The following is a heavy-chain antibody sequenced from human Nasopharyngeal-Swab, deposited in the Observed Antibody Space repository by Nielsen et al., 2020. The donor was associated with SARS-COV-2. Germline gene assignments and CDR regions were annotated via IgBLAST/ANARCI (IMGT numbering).Heavy chain of an antibody. D-gene: IGHD4-11*01. V-gene: IGHV1-69*04. CDR2: IIPILGIA. CDR1: GYTFTSYA. CDR3: ARDNYSNYPLYDMDV. Sequence: SVKVSCKASGYTFTSYAISWVRQAPGQGLEWMGRIIPILGIANYAQKFQGRVTITADKSTSTAYMELSSLRSEDTAVYYCARDNYSNYPLYDMDVWGQGTTVTVSS. J-gene: IGHJ6*02.